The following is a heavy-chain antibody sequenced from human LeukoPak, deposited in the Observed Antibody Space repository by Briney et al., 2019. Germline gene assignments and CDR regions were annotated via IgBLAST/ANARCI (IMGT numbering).Heavy chain of an antibody. CDR2: NSGDGSTT. J-gene: IGHJ4*02. Sequence: GGPLRLSCAASRFTYDEYAMHGLRQAPGKGLEWVYLNSGDGSTTYYADSVKRRFTISRDNSKDSLYLQMNSLRTEDTALYFCALGAYSSSPLDYWGQGGLVTVSS. D-gene: IGHD6-6*01. CDR1: RFTYDEYA. V-gene: IGHV3-43*02. CDR3: ALGAYSSSPLDY.